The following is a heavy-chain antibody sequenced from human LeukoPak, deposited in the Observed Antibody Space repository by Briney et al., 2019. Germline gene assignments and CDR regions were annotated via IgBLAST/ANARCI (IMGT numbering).Heavy chain of an antibody. J-gene: IGHJ4*02. CDR3: ARIDAVAATPTSFDH. CDR2: IYYSGNT. V-gene: IGHV4-59*01. D-gene: IGHD6-19*01. CDR1: GGSISILY. Sequence: SETLSLTCTVSGGSISILYWSWVRQPPGKGLEWIGDIYYSGNTNYNPSLKSRLTISLDTSKNQFSLRLTSVTAADRAVYYCARIDAVAATPTSFDHWGQGTLVTVSS.